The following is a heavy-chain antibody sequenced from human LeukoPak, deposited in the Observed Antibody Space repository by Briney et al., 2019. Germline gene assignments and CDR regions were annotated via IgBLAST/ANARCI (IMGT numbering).Heavy chain of an antibody. CDR1: GYTFTSYY. Sequence: ASVKVSCKASGYTFTSYYMHWVRQAPGQGLEWMGIINPSGGSTSYAQKFQGRVTMTRDTSTSTVYMELSSLRSKDTAVYYCARDRSSSWYSYYYYYYGMDVWGQGTTVTVSS. J-gene: IGHJ6*02. V-gene: IGHV1-46*01. CDR3: ARDRSSSWYSYYYYYYGMDV. D-gene: IGHD6-13*01. CDR2: INPSGGST.